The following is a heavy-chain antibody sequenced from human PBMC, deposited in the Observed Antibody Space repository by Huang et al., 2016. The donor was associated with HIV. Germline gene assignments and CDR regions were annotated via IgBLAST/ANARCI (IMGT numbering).Heavy chain of an antibody. CDR3: TTRGYNSGWYDY. CDR1: GFTFNSAW. D-gene: IGHD6-19*01. J-gene: IGHJ4*02. Sequence: EVQLVESGGGLVKPGGSLRLSCAASGFTFNSAWMNWVRQAPGKGLGWGGRIKRKTEGGTTDYAASVKGRFTISRDDSKNTLQLQINSLKTEDTAVYYCTTRGYNSGWYDYWGQGTLVTVSS. V-gene: IGHV3-15*01. CDR2: IKRKTEGGTT.